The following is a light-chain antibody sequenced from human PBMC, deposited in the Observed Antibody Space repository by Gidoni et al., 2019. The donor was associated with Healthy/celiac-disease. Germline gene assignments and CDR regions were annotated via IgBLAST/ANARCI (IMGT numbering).Light chain of an antibody. J-gene: IGKJ1*01. CDR1: QSISSY. V-gene: IGKV1-39*01. CDR2: AAS. Sequence: DIQRPHSPSSLSASVGDRVTITCRASQSISSYLNWYQQKPGKAPKLLIYAASSLQSGVPSRFSGSGSGTDFTLTISSLQPEDFATYYCQQSYSTPQTFGQGTKVEIK. CDR3: QQSYSTPQT.